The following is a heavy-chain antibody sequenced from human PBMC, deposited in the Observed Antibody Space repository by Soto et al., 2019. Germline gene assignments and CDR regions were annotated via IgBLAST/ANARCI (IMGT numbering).Heavy chain of an antibody. CDR2: IIPILGIA. CDR1: GGSYSSYT. V-gene: IGHV1-69*02. CDR3: ARVVVPAARYYMDV. Sequence: TSVKVSCEASGGSYSSYTISWVRQAPGQGLEWMGRIIPILGIANYAQKFQGRVTITADKSTSTAYMELSSLRSEDTAVYYCARVVVPAARYYMDVWGKGTTVTVSS. J-gene: IGHJ6*03. D-gene: IGHD2-2*01.